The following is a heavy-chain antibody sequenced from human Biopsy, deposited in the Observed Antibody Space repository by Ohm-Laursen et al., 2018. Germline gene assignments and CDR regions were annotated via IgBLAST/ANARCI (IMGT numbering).Heavy chain of an antibody. CDR1: GNTFATYH. CDR3: ARVGAGAPSIDYFDY. V-gene: IGHV1-46*01. Sequence: SVKVSCKASGNTFATYHIHWVRQAPGQGLEWMGVISPSGATTSFSQKFQGRITMTRDTSTGTVYMDLNSLGSEDTAVYYCARVGAGAPSIDYFDYWGQGALVTVSS. J-gene: IGHJ4*02. D-gene: IGHD1-26*01. CDR2: ISPSGATT.